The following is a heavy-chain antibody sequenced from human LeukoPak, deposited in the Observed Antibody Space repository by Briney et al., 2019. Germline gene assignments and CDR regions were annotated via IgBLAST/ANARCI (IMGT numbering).Heavy chain of an antibody. Sequence: GGSLRLSCAASGFTFDDYGMSWVRHAPGKGLEWVSGINWNGGSTGYADSVKGRFTISRGNAKNSLYLQMNSLRAEDTALYYCAREGTYYYDSSGYLDYWGQGTLVTVSS. CDR1: GFTFDDYG. J-gene: IGHJ4*02. CDR2: INWNGGST. CDR3: AREGTYYYDSSGYLDY. D-gene: IGHD3-22*01. V-gene: IGHV3-20*04.